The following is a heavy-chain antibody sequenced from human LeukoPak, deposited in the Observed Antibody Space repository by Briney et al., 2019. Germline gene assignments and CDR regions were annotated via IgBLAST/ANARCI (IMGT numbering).Heavy chain of an antibody. CDR2: MNPNSGNT. J-gene: IGHJ3*02. CDR3: ARGDIVVVPAAIPEDAFDI. V-gene: IGHV1-8*01. D-gene: IGHD2-2*01. CDR1: GYTFTSYD. Sequence: ASVKVSCKASGYTFTSYDINWVRQATGQGLEWMGWMNPNSGNTGYAQKFQGRVTMTRNTSINTAYMELSSLRSEDTAVYYCARGDIVVVPAAIPEDAFDIWGQGTMVTVSS.